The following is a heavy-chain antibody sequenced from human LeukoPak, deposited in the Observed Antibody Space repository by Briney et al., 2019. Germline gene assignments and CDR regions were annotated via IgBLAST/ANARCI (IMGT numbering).Heavy chain of an antibody. J-gene: IGHJ6*02. CDR3: ARLRWDDILTGYSPCYYYYGMDV. CDR2: IYYSGST. CDR1: GGSISSSSYY. Sequence: SETLSLTCTVSGGSISSSSYYWGWIRQPPGKGLEWIGSIYYSGSTYYNPSLKSRVTISVDTSKNQFSLKLSSVTAADTAVYYCARLRWDDILTGYSPCYYYYGMDVWGQGTTVTVSS. V-gene: IGHV4-39*01. D-gene: IGHD3-9*01.